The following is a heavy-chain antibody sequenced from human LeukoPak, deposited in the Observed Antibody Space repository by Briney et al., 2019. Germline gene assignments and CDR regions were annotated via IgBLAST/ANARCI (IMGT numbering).Heavy chain of an antibody. D-gene: IGHD1-26*01. CDR3: ARDPGGSLVGARYGFDY. V-gene: IGHV3-23*01. Sequence: GGSLRLSCAASGFPFSNYAMSWVRQAPGKGLEWVSALSDSGGSTYYADSVKGRFTISRDNAKNSLYLQMNSLRAEDTAVYYCARDPGGSLVGARYGFDYWGQGTLVTVSS. CDR2: LSDSGGST. CDR1: GFPFSNYA. J-gene: IGHJ4*02.